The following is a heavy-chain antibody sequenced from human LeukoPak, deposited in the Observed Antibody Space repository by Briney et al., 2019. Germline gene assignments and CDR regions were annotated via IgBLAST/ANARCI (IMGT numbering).Heavy chain of an antibody. V-gene: IGHV4-4*02. CDR2: ISLTGLT. CDR1: EFTFSSYG. Sequence: SLRLSCAASEFTFSSYGMHWVRQPPGQGLEWIGEISLTGLTHYNPSLESRVTVSLDKSKNQLSLNLTSVTAADTAVYYCSRENGAFSPFGYWGQGTLVTVLS. J-gene: IGHJ4*02. CDR3: SRENGAFSPFGY. D-gene: IGHD2-8*01.